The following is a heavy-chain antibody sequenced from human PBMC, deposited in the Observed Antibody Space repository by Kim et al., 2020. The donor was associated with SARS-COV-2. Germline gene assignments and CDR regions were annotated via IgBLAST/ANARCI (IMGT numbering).Heavy chain of an antibody. CDR3: ASRLGSSSWSRRGLGGGLGWFDP. D-gene: IGHD6-13*01. CDR2: IYYSGST. Sequence: SETLSLTCTVSGGSISSSSYYWGWIRQPPGKGLEWIGSIYYSGSTYYNPSLKSRVTISVDTSKNQFSLKLSSVTAADTAVYYCASRLGSSSWSRRGLGGGLGWFDPWGQGTLVTVSS. J-gene: IGHJ5*02. CDR1: GGSISSSSYY. V-gene: IGHV4-39*07.